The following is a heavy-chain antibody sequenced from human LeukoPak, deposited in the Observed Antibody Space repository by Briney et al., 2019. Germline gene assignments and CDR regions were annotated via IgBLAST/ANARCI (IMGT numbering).Heavy chain of an antibody. CDR3: ARGSPRGYSGYDKSPPGDY. CDR2: INPNSGGT. J-gene: IGHJ4*02. Sequence: ASVKVSCKASGGTFSSYAISWVRQAPGQGLEWMGWINPNSGGTNYAQKFQGWVTMTRDTSISTAYMELSRLRSDNTAVYYCARGSPRGYSGYDKSPPGDYWGQGTLVTVSS. D-gene: IGHD5-12*01. CDR1: GGTFSSYA. V-gene: IGHV1-2*04.